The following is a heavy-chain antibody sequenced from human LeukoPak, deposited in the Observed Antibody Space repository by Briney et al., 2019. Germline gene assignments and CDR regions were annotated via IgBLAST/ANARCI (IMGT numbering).Heavy chain of an antibody. Sequence: SVKVSCKASGGTFSSYAISWVRQAPGQGLEWMGGIIPIFGTANYAQKFQGRVTITADESTSTAYMELSSLTSEDTAVYYCARDAFYGDYSYFDSWGQGTPVTVSS. CDR3: ARDAFYGDYSYFDS. J-gene: IGHJ4*02. D-gene: IGHD4-17*01. CDR2: IIPIFGTA. CDR1: GGTFSSYA. V-gene: IGHV1-69*01.